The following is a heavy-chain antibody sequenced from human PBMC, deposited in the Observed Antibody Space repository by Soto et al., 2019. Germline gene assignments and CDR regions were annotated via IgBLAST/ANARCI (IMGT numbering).Heavy chain of an antibody. J-gene: IGHJ5*02. Sequence: SETLSLTCTVSGGSISSGAYYWGWIRQHPGKGLEWIGYISHRGTAYYTPSLKSRVSLSVDPSKSQFSLNVTSLTAADAAVYYCARVSATGTRWFDPWGPGTLVTVSS. CDR2: ISHRGTA. CDR1: GGSISSGAYY. V-gene: IGHV4-31*03. D-gene: IGHD6-13*01. CDR3: ARVSATGTRWFDP.